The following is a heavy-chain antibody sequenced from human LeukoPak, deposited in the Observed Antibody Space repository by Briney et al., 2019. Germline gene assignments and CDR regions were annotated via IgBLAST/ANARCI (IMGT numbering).Heavy chain of an antibody. CDR2: ISSSSSTI. J-gene: IGHJ4*02. V-gene: IGHV3-48*04. CDR3: ARDWDSSGYDPYYFDY. Sequence: GGSLRLSCAASGFTFSSYSMNWVRQAPGKGLEWVSYISSSSSTIYYADSVKGRFTISRDNAKNSLYLQMNSLRAEDTAVYYCARDWDSSGYDPYYFDYWGQGTLVTVSS. CDR1: GFTFSSYS. D-gene: IGHD3-22*01.